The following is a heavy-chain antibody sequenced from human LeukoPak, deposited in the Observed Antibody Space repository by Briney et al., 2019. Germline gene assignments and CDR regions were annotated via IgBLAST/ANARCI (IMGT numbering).Heavy chain of an antibody. Sequence: PSQTLSLTCNVSGGSISSKTYYWGWIRQPPGKGLEWIGSLHYSGSTYYNPSLKSRVTISVDTSKNQFSLKLSSVTAADMAVYYCARDVGRWLQSAGLYDYWGQGTLVTVFS. CDR3: ARDVGRWLQSAGLYDY. J-gene: IGHJ4*02. D-gene: IGHD5-24*01. V-gene: IGHV4-39*07. CDR2: LHYSGST. CDR1: GGSISSKTYY.